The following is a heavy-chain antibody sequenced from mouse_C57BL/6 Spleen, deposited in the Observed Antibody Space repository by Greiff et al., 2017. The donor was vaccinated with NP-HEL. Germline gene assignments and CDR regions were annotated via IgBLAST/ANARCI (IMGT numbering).Heavy chain of an antibody. V-gene: IGHV1-47*01. Sequence: QVQLQQSGAELVKPGASVKMSCKASGYTFTTYPIEWMKQTHGKSLEWIGNLHPYNDDTKYNEKFKGKATLTVDKSSSTVYLELSLLTSDYSAVYYCARRALEKYFGDWGQGTTRTVSS. D-gene: IGHD3-1*01. CDR1: GYTFTTYP. J-gene: IGHJ2*01. CDR2: LHPYNDDT. CDR3: ARRALEKYFGD.